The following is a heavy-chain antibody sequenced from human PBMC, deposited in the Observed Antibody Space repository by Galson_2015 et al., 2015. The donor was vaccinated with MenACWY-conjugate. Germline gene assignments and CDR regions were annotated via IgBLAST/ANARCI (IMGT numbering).Heavy chain of an antibody. CDR3: SREGYGPGGGGALDV. J-gene: IGHJ3*01. D-gene: IGHD3-10*01. CDR2: IRSSASSI. V-gene: IGHV3-11*01. CDR1: GFPLRGYD. Sequence: SLRLSCAASGFPLRGYDLSWVRQAPRKGLAWVSHIRSSASSINYADSVKGQFTISRDSAKNSLYLQMNSLRAVDTAVYDCSREGYGPGGGGALDVWGQGTMVTVSS.